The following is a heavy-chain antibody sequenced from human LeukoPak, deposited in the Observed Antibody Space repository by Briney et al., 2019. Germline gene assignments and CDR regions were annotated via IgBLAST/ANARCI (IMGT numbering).Heavy chain of an antibody. CDR2: IYYSGST. CDR1: GGSISSYY. Sequence: SETLCLTCTVSGGSISSYYWSWIRQPPGKGLEWIGYIYYSGSTNYNPSLKSRVTISVDTSKNQFSLKLNSVTTADTAVYYCARHYGIFTGVFDYWGQGTLVTVSS. D-gene: IGHD2/OR15-2a*01. CDR3: ARHYGIFTGVFDY. V-gene: IGHV4-59*08. J-gene: IGHJ4*02.